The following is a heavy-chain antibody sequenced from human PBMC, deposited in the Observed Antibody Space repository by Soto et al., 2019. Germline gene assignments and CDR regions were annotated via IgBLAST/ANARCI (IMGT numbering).Heavy chain of an antibody. V-gene: IGHV1-8*01. D-gene: IGHD6-13*01. J-gene: IGHJ4*02. CDR2: MNPNSGNT. Sequence: QVHLVQSGAEVKKPGASVKVSCKASGYTFTSYDINWVRQATGQGLEWMGWMNPNSGNTGYAQNFQGRVTMTRNTXISTAYMELSSLRSEDTAVYYCARAYSSTWYEEGYWGQGTLVTVSS. CDR1: GYTFTSYD. CDR3: ARAYSSTWYEEGY.